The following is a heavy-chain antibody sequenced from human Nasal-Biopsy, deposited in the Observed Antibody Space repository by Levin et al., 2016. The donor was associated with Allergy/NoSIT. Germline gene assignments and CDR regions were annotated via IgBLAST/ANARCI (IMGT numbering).Heavy chain of an antibody. J-gene: IGHJ6*02. CDR3: AKEGLDTAMVIYYGMDV. Sequence: GGSLRLSCAASGFTFSSYAMSWVRQAPGKGLEWVSAISGSRGSTYYADSVKGRFTISRDNSKNTLYLQMNSLRAEDTAVYYCAKEGLDTAMVIYYGMDVWGQGTTVTVSS. CDR1: GFTFSSYA. V-gene: IGHV3-23*01. D-gene: IGHD5-18*01. CDR2: ISGSRGST.